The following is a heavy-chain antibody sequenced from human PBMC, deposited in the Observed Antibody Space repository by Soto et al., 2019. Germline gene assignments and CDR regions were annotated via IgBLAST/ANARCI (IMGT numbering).Heavy chain of an antibody. V-gene: IGHV1-18*04. J-gene: IGHJ4*02. CDR3: VRVNEGVFYDSSGYFDC. Sequence: VASVKVSCKASGYTFNKYGLNWLRQAPGQGLEWMGWISTYNAKTKYAQNVQDRVSMTMDTSTRTAYMELRGLRSDDTAVYYRVRVNEGVFYDSSGYFDCWGQGTLVTVSS. D-gene: IGHD3-22*01. CDR1: GYTFNKYG. CDR2: ISTYNAKT.